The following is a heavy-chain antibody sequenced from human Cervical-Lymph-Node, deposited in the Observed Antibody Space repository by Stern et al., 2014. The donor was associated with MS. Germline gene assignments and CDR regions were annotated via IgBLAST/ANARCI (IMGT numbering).Heavy chain of an antibody. Sequence: QLQLQESGPGLVKPSETLSLICSVSGGSMSENDYYWAWIRQPPGKGLEWIGNLYYAGRTYYNSSLKSRLTISVDTSNNLLSLRLPSVTAADTALYYCARLAAAGTLYFDIWGQGTMVTVSS. CDR3: ARLAAAGTLYFDI. D-gene: IGHD6-13*01. CDR1: GGSMSENDYY. CDR2: LYYAGRT. V-gene: IGHV4-39*02. J-gene: IGHJ3*02.